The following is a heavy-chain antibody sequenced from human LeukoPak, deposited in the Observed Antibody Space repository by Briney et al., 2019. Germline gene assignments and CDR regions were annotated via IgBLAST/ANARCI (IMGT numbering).Heavy chain of an antibody. CDR1: GGSFSGYY. CDR2: INHSGST. CDR3: AREMNSRPSDTDPTSTDY. J-gene: IGHJ4*02. V-gene: IGHV4-34*01. Sequence: SETLSLTCAVYGGSFSGYYWSWIRQPPGKGLEWIGEINHSGSTNYNPSLKSRVTISVDTSKNQFSLKLSSVTAADTAVYYCAREMNSRPSDTDPTSTDYWGQGTLVTVSS. D-gene: IGHD2/OR15-2a*01.